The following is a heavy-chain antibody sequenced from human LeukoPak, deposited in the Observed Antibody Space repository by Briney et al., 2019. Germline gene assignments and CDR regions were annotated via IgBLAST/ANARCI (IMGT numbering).Heavy chain of an antibody. V-gene: IGHV4-34*01. J-gene: IGHJ4*02. CDR2: IHYSGAT. CDR1: GGSITGYY. Sequence: SSETLSLTRAVCGGSITGYYWSWIRQTPGRGLEWVGEIHYSGATSYNPSLKSRATISTDTSKNQFSLRLSSVTAADTAVYYCARGNILTGYCFDFWGQGALVTVSS. D-gene: IGHD3-9*01. CDR3: ARGNILTGYCFDF.